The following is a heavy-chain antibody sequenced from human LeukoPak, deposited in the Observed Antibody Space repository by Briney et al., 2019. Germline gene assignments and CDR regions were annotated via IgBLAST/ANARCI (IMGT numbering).Heavy chain of an antibody. CDR3: ARDRYYYDISGPYYFDY. Sequence: SETLSLTCTVSGGSISSYYWSWIRQPAGKGLEWIGRIYTSGSTNYNPSLKSRVTMSVDTSKNQFSLKLSSVTAADTAVYHCARDRYYYDISGPYYFDYWGQGTLVTVSS. CDR1: GGSISSYY. D-gene: IGHD3-22*01. CDR2: IYTSGST. V-gene: IGHV4-4*07. J-gene: IGHJ4*02.